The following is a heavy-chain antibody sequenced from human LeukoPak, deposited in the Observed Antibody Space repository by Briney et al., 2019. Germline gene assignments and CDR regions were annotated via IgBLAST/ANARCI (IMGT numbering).Heavy chain of an antibody. J-gene: IGHJ5*02. CDR2: ISSSSSII. V-gene: IGHV3-48*02. CDR1: GFSFSEYG. D-gene: IGHD4-17*01. CDR3: TRVATVTTNNWLDP. Sequence: PGGSLRLSCAASGFSFSEYGMNWVRQAPGKGLEWVSYISSSSSIIHYADSVKGRFTISRDNVKKSLFLQMNSLRDEDTAFYYCTRVATVTTNNWLDPWGQGILVTVSS.